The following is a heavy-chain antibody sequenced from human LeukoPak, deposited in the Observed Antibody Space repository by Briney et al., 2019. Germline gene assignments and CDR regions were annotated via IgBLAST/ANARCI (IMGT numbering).Heavy chain of an antibody. CDR3: AKGIVVVPAASCFDY. J-gene: IGHJ4*02. V-gene: IGHV3-30*04. Sequence: GRSLRLSCAASGFTCSSYAMHWVRQAPGKGLEWVAVISYDGSNKYYADSVKGRFTISRDNSKNTLYLQMNSLRAEDTAVYYCAKGIVVVPAASCFDYRGQGTLVTVSS. CDR1: GFTCSSYA. CDR2: ISYDGSNK. D-gene: IGHD2-2*01.